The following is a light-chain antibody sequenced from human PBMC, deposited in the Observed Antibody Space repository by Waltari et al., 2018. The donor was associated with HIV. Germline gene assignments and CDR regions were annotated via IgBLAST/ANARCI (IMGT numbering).Light chain of an antibody. J-gene: IGLJ1*01. CDR2: EVS. Sequence: QSALTQPRSVSGSPGQSVTISCTGTSSDVGGYNSVSWYQQHPSKAPKLLISEVSKWPSGVPDRFSGSKSGNTASLTISGLRADDEADYYCCSYGGTYNVFGTGTKVTIL. CDR3: CSYGGTYNV. CDR1: SSDVGGYNS. V-gene: IGLV2-11*01.